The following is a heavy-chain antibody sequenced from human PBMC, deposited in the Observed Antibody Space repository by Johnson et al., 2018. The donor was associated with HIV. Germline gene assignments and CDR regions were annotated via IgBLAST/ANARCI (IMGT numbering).Heavy chain of an antibody. CDR1: GFTFSSYA. J-gene: IGHJ3*02. CDR2: ISYDGSNK. V-gene: IGHV3-30*04. D-gene: IGHD1-26*01. CDR3: AREGRLGSYLGGVAFDI. Sequence: HVQLVESGGGLVQPGGSLRLSCAASGFTFSSYAMHWVRQAPGKGLEWVAVISYDGSNKYYADSLKARFTISRDNSKNTLYLQMNSLRAEDTGVYYCAREGRLGSYLGGVAFDIWGQGTMVTVSS.